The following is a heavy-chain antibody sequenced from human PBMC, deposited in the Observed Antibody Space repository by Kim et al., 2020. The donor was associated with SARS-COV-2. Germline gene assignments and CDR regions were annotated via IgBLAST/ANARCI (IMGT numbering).Heavy chain of an antibody. CDR1: GFSFSGYG. J-gene: IGHJ4*02. CDR2: ISNNAGDT. Sequence: LSLTCAASGFSFSGYGMSWVRQAPGKGLQWVSTISNNAGDTYYADSVKGRLTISRDNSKNTLYLQMNSLRADDTAVYYCAKAVYSHGLFDFWGQGSLVTVSS. D-gene: IGHD3-10*01. V-gene: IGHV3-23*01. CDR3: AKAVYSHGLFDF.